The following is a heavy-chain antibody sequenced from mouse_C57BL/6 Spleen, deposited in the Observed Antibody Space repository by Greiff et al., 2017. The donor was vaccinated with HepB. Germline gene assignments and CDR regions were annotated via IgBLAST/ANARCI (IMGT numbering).Heavy chain of an antibody. J-gene: IGHJ4*01. Sequence: VQRVESGAELAKPGASVKLSCKASGYTFTSYWMHWVKQRPGQGLEWIGYINPSSGYTKYNQKFKDKATLTADKSSSTAYMQLSSLTYEDSAVYYCARYSNQYAMDYWGQGTSVTVSS. V-gene: IGHV1-7*01. CDR3: ARYSNQYAMDY. CDR1: GYTFTSYW. D-gene: IGHD2-5*01. CDR2: INPSSGYT.